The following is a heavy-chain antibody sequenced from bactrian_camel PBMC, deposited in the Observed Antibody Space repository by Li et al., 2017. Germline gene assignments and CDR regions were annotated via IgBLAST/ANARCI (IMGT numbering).Heavy chain of an antibody. J-gene: IGHJ4*01. Sequence: HVQLVESGGGSVQAGGSVRLTCTTSVNIYMRNCMAWVRQAPGKEREEVVSIDSNDRITYSDSVKGRFTISQDYAKNIVYLQMDSLKPEDTAVYYCAAGLTSTVVNMPCSLAANQYQYWGQGTQVTVS. D-gene: IGHD3*01. V-gene: IGHV3S53*01. CDR1: VNIYMRNC. CDR3: AAGLTSTVVNMPCSLAANQYQY. CDR2: IDSNDRI.